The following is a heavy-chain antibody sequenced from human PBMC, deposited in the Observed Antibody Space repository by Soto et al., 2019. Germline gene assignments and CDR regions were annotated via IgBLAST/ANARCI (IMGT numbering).Heavy chain of an antibody. J-gene: IGHJ6*02. V-gene: IGHV4-59*01. CDR1: GGSISSYY. CDR3: ARAYNYYYGMDV. CDR2: IYYSGST. Sequence: ETLSLTCTVSGGSISSYYWSWIRQPPGKGLEWIGYIYYSGSTNYNPSLKSRVTISVDTSKNQFSLKLSSVTAADTAVYYCARAYNYYYGMDVWGQGTTVTVSS.